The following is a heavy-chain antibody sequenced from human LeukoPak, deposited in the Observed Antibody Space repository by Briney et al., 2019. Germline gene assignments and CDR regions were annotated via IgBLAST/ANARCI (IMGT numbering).Heavy chain of an antibody. V-gene: IGHV3-33*01. CDR3: ARSDQLKWFGNTRRPYYYGVDV. CDR1: GFTFSSYG. D-gene: IGHD3-10*01. CDR2: IWYDGSNQ. J-gene: IGHJ6*02. Sequence: GGSLRLSCAASGFTFSSYGMHWVRQAPGKGLEWVAVIWYDGSNQYYADSVKGRFTISRDNSKNTLYLQMNSLRAEDTAVYYCARSDQLKWFGNTRRPYYYGVDVWGQGTTVTVSS.